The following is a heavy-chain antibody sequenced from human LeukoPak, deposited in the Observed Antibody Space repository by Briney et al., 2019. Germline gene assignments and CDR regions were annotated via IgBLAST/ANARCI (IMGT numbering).Heavy chain of an antibody. J-gene: IGHJ4*02. CDR2: INHSGST. CDR1: GGSFSGYY. CDR3: ARRRPYSSGRSLDY. D-gene: IGHD6-19*01. V-gene: IGHV4-34*01. Sequence: SETLSLTCAVYGGSFSGYYWSWIRQPPGKGLEWIGEINHSGSTNYNPSLKSRVTISVDTSKNQFSLKLSPVTAADTAVYYCARRRPYSSGRSLDYWGQGTLVTVSS.